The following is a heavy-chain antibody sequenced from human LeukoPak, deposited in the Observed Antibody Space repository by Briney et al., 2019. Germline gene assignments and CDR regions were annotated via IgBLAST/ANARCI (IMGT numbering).Heavy chain of an antibody. D-gene: IGHD3-10*01. V-gene: IGHV1-18*01. CDR3: ARDLRPSDYYYYMDV. CDR1: GYTFSNYG. J-gene: IGHJ6*03. CDR2: ISAYNGNT. Sequence: GASVKVSCKASGYTFSNYGISWVRQAPGQGLEWMAWISAYNGNTNYAQKFQGRVTMTTDTPTSTVCMELRSLRSDDTAVYYCARDLRPSDYYYYMDVWGKGTTVTVSS.